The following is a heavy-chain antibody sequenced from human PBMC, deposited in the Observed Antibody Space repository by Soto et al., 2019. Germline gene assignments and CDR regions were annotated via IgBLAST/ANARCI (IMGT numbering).Heavy chain of an antibody. J-gene: IGHJ6*02. V-gene: IGHV3-30-3*01. D-gene: IGHD2-21*02. CDR2: ISYDGSNK. Sequence: GGSLRLSCAASGFTFSSYAMHWVRQAPGKGLEWVAVISYDGSNKYYADSVKGRFTISRDNSKNTLYLQMTNMDPVDTATYYCAHSRCGGDCLQSYSSHYYYGMDVWGQGTTVTVSS. CDR3: AHSRCGGDCLQSYSSHYYYGMDV. CDR1: GFTFSSYA.